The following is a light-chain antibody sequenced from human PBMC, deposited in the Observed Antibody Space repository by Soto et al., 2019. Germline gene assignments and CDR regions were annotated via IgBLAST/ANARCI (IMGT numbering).Light chain of an antibody. CDR3: QQLNSSPFT. Sequence: IQLTQSPSSLSASVGDRVTITCRASQGISRYLAWYQQKPGTAPRLLIYVASALQSGVPSRFSGSGSGTDFTLTISSLQPEDFATYYCQQLNSSPFTFGPGTKVDIK. CDR2: VAS. J-gene: IGKJ3*01. CDR1: QGISRY. V-gene: IGKV1-9*01.